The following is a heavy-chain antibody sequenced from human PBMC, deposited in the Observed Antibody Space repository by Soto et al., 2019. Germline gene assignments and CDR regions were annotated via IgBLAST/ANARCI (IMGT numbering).Heavy chain of an antibody. V-gene: IGHV3-23*01. D-gene: IGHD3-10*01. Sequence: EVQLLESGGGLIQPGGSLRLSCAASGFTFSSSAMSWVRQAPGKGLEWVSAISTSGVSTYYADSVKGRFTISRDNSKNTLFLQMNSLRAEDTAVYYCAWGMIRGVMFDYWGQGTLVTVSS. J-gene: IGHJ4*02. CDR2: ISTSGVST. CDR3: AWGMIRGVMFDY. CDR1: GFTFSSSA.